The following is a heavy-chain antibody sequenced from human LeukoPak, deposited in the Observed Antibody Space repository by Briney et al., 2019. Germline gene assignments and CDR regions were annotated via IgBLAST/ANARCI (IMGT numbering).Heavy chain of an antibody. J-gene: IGHJ4*02. V-gene: IGHV1-2*02. Sequence: PLASVKVSCKASGYTFTGYYIHWVRQAPGQGLEWMGWINPNSGGTNYPQKFQGRVTMTRDTSISTAYMELSRLRSDDTAVYYCARVPGDSSGFAYFDYWGQGTLVTVSS. CDR3: ARVPGDSSGFAYFDY. CDR2: INPNSGGT. D-gene: IGHD3-22*01. CDR1: GYTFTGYY.